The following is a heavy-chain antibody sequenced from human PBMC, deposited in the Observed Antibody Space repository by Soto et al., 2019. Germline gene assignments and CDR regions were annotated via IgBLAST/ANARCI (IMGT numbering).Heavy chain of an antibody. J-gene: IGHJ4*02. CDR3: ARIEGDFWSGYYGYYFDY. V-gene: IGHV2-26*01. Sequence: QVTLKESGPVLVKPTETLTLTCTVSGFSLSNAGMGVSWIRQPPGKALEWLAHIFSNDEKSYSTSLKSRLTISKDTSKSQVVLTMTNMDPVDTATYYCARIEGDFWSGYYGYYFDYWGQGTLVTVSS. D-gene: IGHD3-3*01. CDR1: GFSLSNAGMG. CDR2: IFSNDEK.